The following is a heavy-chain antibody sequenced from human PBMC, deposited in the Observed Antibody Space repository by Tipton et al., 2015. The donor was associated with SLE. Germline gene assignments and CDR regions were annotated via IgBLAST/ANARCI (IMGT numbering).Heavy chain of an antibody. CDR1: GASISSHH. CDR3: ARTPGSGWQYYFDY. D-gene: IGHD6-19*01. CDR2: VDYIGST. Sequence: TLSLTCTVSGASISSHHWSWLRQPPGKGLEWIGYVDYIGSTNYNPSLKSRLTILVHRYKNQFSLKLSSVTAADTAVYFCARTPGSGWQYYFDYWGQGTLVTVSS. J-gene: IGHJ4*02. V-gene: IGHV4-59*11.